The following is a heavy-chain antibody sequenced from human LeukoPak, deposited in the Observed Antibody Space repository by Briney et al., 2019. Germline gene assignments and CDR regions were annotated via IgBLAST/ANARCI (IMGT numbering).Heavy chain of an antibody. CDR2: IYAGGTT. Sequence: GGSLRLSCAASEFTVSSNYMSWVRQAPGKGLEWVAIIYAGGTTHYADSVKGRFTISRDNSRNTLYLQMNILRAEDTADYYCARAPTITTIFDCWGQGTLVTVSS. CDR1: EFTVSSNY. D-gene: IGHD4-11*01. J-gene: IGHJ4*02. CDR3: ARAPTITTIFDC. V-gene: IGHV3-66*01.